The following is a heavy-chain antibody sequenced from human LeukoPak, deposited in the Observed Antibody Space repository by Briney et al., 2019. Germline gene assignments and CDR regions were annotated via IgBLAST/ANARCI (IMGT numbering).Heavy chain of an antibody. CDR1: GYTFTSYG. Sequence: GASVKVSCKASGYTFTSYGISWVRQAPGQGLEWMGWISSYNGNTNYAQKLQGRVTMTTDTSTSTAYMELRSLRSDDTAVYYCARCDPVVAADDADYWGQGTLVTVSS. CDR2: ISSYNGNT. CDR3: ARCDPVVAADDADY. J-gene: IGHJ4*02. V-gene: IGHV1-18*01. D-gene: IGHD2-15*01.